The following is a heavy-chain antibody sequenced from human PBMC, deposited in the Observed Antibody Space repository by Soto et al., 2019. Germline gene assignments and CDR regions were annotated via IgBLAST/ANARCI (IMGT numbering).Heavy chain of an antibody. CDR1: GLTFNDYY. CDR2: ISISGITI. D-gene: IGHD2-21*01. Sequence: WGFLRLSCAASGLTFNDYYMSWIRQAPGKGLAWVAYISISGITIYYADSVKGRFTISRDNAKNSLYMQMDSLRAEDTAVYYCVPSDGYHWFDSWGQGNLVTVSS. CDR3: VPSDGYHWFDS. J-gene: IGHJ5*01. V-gene: IGHV3-11*01.